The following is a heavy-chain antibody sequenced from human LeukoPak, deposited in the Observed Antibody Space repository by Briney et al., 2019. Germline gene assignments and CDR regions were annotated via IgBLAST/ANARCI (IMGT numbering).Heavy chain of an antibody. CDR2: IYTSGST. V-gene: IGHV4-4*07. D-gene: IGHD3-22*01. Sequence: SETLSLTCTVSGGSISSYYWSWSRQPAGKGLEWIGRIYTSGSTNYNPSLKSRVTMSVDTSKNQFSLKLSPVTAADTAVYYCARENYYDSSGYFKTTMYYFDYWGQGTLVTVSS. J-gene: IGHJ4*02. CDR3: ARENYYDSSGYFKTTMYYFDY. CDR1: GGSISSYY.